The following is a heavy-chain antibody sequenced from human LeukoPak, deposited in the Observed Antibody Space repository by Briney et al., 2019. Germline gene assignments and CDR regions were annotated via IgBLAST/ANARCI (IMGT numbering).Heavy chain of an antibody. J-gene: IGHJ4*02. CDR3: ARVATIFYYGSGSLPTQFDY. Sequence: SETLSLTCSVSGGSISNYYWSWIRQHPGKGLEWIGYIYYSGNTYYNPSLKSRVTISVDTSKNQFSLKLTSVTAADTAVYYCARVATIFYYGSGSLPTQFDYWGQGTLVTVSS. CDR1: GGSISNYY. CDR2: IYYSGNT. V-gene: IGHV4-59*06. D-gene: IGHD3-10*01.